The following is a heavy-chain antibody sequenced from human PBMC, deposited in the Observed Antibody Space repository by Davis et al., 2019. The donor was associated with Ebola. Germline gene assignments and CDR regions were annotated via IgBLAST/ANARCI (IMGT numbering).Heavy chain of an antibody. D-gene: IGHD4-17*01. J-gene: IGHJ5*01. CDR1: GGSFSGYY. CDR3: ARTTKTNIEDSGLGYNSFDS. V-gene: IGHV4-34*01. Sequence: GSLRLSCAVYGGSFSGYYWRWIRQPQGKGLEWIGEINHSGSTNYNPSLRSRVAISVDSSKNQFSLKVNSVTAADTATYYCARTTKTNIEDSGLGYNSFDSWGQGVLVSVSS. CDR2: INHSGST.